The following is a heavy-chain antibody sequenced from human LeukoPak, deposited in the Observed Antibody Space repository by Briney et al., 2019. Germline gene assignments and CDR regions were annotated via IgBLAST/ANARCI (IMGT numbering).Heavy chain of an antibody. Sequence: PGGSLRLSCATSGFTFSSYGMNWVRQAPGKGLEWVSYISSSSSNIYYTNSVKGRFTISRDDAKNSVYLQMNSLRDEDTAVYYCARDSNIAARLFDYWGQGTLVTVSS. J-gene: IGHJ4*02. D-gene: IGHD6-6*01. CDR2: ISSSSSNI. CDR3: ARDSNIAARLFDY. CDR1: GFTFSSYG. V-gene: IGHV3-48*02.